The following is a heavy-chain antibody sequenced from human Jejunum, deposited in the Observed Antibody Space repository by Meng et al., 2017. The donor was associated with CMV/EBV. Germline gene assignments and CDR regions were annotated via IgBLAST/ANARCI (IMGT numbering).Heavy chain of an antibody. V-gene: IGHV4-34*10. J-gene: IGHJ5*02. D-gene: IGHD2-21*01. CDR2: INHSGRT. CDR3: ARVRSPTVVVLFAEDRWFDT. CDR1: SFSDYF. Sequence: SFSDYFWTWIRQYPGKGLQWIGEINHSGRTNYNPSLKSRVIMSVDTSKNQFSLKMTSMTAADTGMYFCARVRSPTVVVLFAEDRWFDTWGQGTLVTVSS.